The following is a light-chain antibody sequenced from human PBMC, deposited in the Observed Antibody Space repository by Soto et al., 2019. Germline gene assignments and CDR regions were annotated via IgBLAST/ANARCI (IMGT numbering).Light chain of an antibody. CDR3: CSYAGTYTYV. Sequence: QSALTQPRSVSASPGQSVAISCTGTSRDVGGYSYVSWYQQHPGKAPKLMVFDVNKRPSGVPDRFSGSKSGNTASLTISGLQAEDEADYYCCSYAGTYTYVFGTGTKVTVL. V-gene: IGLV2-11*01. J-gene: IGLJ1*01. CDR2: DVN. CDR1: SRDVGGYSY.